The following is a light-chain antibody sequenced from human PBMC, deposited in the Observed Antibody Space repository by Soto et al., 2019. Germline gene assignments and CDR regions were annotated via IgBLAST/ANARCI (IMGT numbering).Light chain of an antibody. J-gene: IGKJ2*01. CDR3: QQYYNNPSFT. V-gene: IGKV4-1*01. Sequence: DIVLTQSPDSLAVSLGERATINCKSSQSILYNSNNKNYIAWYQQKPGQPPKLLIYWASTRESGVPDRFSGSGSGTDFTLTISSLQAEDVAVYCCQQYYNNPSFTFGQGTTLEIK. CDR1: QSILYNSNNKNY. CDR2: WAS.